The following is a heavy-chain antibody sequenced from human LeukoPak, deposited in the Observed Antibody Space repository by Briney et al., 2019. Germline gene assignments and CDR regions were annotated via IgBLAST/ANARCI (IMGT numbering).Heavy chain of an antibody. D-gene: IGHD2-21*02. J-gene: IGHJ5*02. Sequence: SQILSLTCTVSGGSISSGGYYWSWIRQHPGKGLEWIGYIYYSGSTYYNPSLKSRVTISVDTSKNQFSLKLSSVTSADTAVYYCARGLLFSWFDPWGQGTLVTVSS. CDR3: ARGLLFSWFDP. V-gene: IGHV4-31*03. CDR1: GGSISSGGYY. CDR2: IYYSGST.